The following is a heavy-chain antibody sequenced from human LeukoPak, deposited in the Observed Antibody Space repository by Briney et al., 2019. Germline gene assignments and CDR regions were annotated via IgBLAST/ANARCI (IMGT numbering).Heavy chain of an antibody. D-gene: IGHD3-22*01. CDR1: GFTFDDYA. CDR3: AKVNYYDSRGYSHFDY. CDR2: LICNSGSI. V-gene: IGHV3-9*01. Sequence: RRSLRLSCVAPGFTFDDYAMHWVRQALGKSLGWVSGLICNSGSIGYAVSVQGRFTISRDNAKNSLYLQMNSLRAEDTALYYCAKVNYYDSRGYSHFDYWGQGTLVTVSS. J-gene: IGHJ4*02.